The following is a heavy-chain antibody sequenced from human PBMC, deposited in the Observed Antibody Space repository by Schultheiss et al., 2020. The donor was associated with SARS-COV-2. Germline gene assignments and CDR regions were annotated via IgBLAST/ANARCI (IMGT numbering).Heavy chain of an antibody. V-gene: IGHV4-31*11. CDR1: GGSISSSNW. Sequence: SETLSLTCAVSGGSISSSNWWSWIRQHPGKGLEWIGYIDYSGRIFYNPSLKSRLTISVDTSKNQFSLKLTSLTAADTAVYYCASPSPLTYYSDRSRYFESWGQGTLVTVSS. J-gene: IGHJ4*02. CDR3: ASPSPLTYYSDRSRYFES. CDR2: IDYSGRI. D-gene: IGHD3-22*01.